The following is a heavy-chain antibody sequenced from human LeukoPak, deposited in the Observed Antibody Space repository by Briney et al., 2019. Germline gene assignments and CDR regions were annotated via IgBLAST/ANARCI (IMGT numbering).Heavy chain of an antibody. V-gene: IGHV3-30*18. Sequence: PGRSLRLSCAASGFTFSSYGMHWVRQAPGKGLEWVAVISYDGSNKYYADSVKGRFTVSRGNSKNTLYLQMNSLRAEDTAVYYCAKAEPPHYFDYWGQGTLVTVSS. CDR3: AKAEPPHYFDY. CDR1: GFTFSSYG. CDR2: ISYDGSNK. J-gene: IGHJ4*02. D-gene: IGHD1-14*01.